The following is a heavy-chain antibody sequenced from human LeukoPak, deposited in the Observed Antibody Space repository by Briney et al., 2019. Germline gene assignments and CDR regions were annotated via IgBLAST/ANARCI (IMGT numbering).Heavy chain of an antibody. CDR2: ISAYNGNT. CDR3: ARDVRGYYYDSSGYYDY. J-gene: IGHJ4*02. V-gene: IGHV1-18*01. Sequence: ASVKVSCKASGYTFTSYGISWVRQAPGQGLEWMGWISAYNGNTNYAQKLQGRVTMTTDTSTSTAYMELRSLRSDDTAVYYCARDVRGYYYDSSGYYDYWGQGTLVTVSS. D-gene: IGHD3-22*01. CDR1: GYTFTSYG.